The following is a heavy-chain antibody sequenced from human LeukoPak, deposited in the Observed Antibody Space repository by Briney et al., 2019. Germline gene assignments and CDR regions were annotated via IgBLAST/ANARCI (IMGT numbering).Heavy chain of an antibody. CDR2: ISGSGGST. CDR3: ARDLVPELRSDY. CDR1: GFTFSSYA. V-gene: IGHV3-23*01. D-gene: IGHD1-7*01. Sequence: GGSLRLSCAASGFTFSSYAMSWVRQAPGKGLEWVSAISGSGGSTYYADSVKGRFTISRDNAKNTLYLQMNSLRAEDTAVYYCARDLVPELRSDYWGQGTLVTVSS. J-gene: IGHJ4*02.